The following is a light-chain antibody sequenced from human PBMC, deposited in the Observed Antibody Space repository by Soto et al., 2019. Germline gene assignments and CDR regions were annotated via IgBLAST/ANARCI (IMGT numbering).Light chain of an antibody. Sequence: QSALTQPASVSGSPGQSITISCTGTSSDVGGYNYVSWYQQHPGKAPKLMIYEVTNRPSGVSNRFSGSKSGNTASLTISGLQAEDEADYYCSSYTSRSTLVFGTLTKVTVL. CDR2: EVT. CDR1: SSDVGGYNY. J-gene: IGLJ1*01. V-gene: IGLV2-14*01. CDR3: SSYTSRSTLV.